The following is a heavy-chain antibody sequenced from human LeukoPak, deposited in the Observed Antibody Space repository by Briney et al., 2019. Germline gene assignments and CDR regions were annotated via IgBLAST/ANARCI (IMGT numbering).Heavy chain of an antibody. CDR1: GYTFTSYF. D-gene: IGHD3-10*01. CDR2: INPNSGGT. J-gene: IGHJ4*02. CDR3: ARDLLRSGGSGSYGPHDY. V-gene: IGHV1-2*02. Sequence: ASVKVSCKASGYTFTSYFMHWVRQAPGQGLEWMGWINPNSGGTNYAQKFQGRVTMTRDTSISTAYMELSRLRSDDTAVYYCARDLLRSGGSGSYGPHDYWGQGTLVTVSS.